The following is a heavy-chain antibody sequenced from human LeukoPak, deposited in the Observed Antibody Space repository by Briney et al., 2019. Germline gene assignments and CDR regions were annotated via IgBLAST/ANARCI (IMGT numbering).Heavy chain of an antibody. CDR3: ARDSTGNWGNWFDP. CDR2: ISAYNGNT. D-gene: IGHD7-27*01. J-gene: IGHJ5*02. Sequence: ASVKVSCKASGYTFTSYGISWVRQAPGQGLEWMGWISAYNGNTNYAQKFQGRVTMTRDTSISTAYMELSRLRSDDTAVYYCARDSTGNWGNWFDPWGQGTLVTVSS. CDR1: GYTFTSYG. V-gene: IGHV1-18*01.